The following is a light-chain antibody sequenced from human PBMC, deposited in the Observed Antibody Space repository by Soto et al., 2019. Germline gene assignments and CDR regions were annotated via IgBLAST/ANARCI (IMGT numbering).Light chain of an antibody. CDR3: AAWDDRLSGLV. CDR2: EGN. Sequence: QSALTQPASVSGSPGQSINISCTGTSSDVGSYNLVSWYQQHPGKAPKLMIYEGNKRPSGVPDRISGSKSGTSASLAISGLRSEDEADYYCAAWDDRLSGLVFGRGTKLTVL. V-gene: IGLV2-14*02. CDR1: SSDVGSYNL. J-gene: IGLJ2*01.